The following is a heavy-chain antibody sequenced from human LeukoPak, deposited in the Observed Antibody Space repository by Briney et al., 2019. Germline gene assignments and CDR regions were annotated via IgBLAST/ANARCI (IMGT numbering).Heavy chain of an antibody. CDR2: IYTSGST. CDR1: GGSISSGSYY. Sequence: SSQTLSLTCTVSGGSISSGSYYWSWIRQPAGKGLEWIGRIYTSGSTNYNPSLKSRVTISVDTSKNQFSLKLSSVTAADTAVYYCARDAYSSGTYHYYYYMGVWGKGTTVTISS. D-gene: IGHD3-10*01. J-gene: IGHJ6*03. V-gene: IGHV4-61*02. CDR3: ARDAYSSGTYHYYYYMGV.